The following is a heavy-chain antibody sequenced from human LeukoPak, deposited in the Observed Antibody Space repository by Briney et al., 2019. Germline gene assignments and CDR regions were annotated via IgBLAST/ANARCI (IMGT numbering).Heavy chain of an antibody. CDR1: GYTFTSYD. D-gene: IGHD4-17*01. CDR3: AKGTLGDYRAGPDY. Sequence: ASVKVSCKASGYTFTSYDINWVRQATGQGLEWMGWMNPNSGNTGYAQKFQGRVTMTRNASISTAYMELSSLRAEDTALYYCAKGTLGDYRAGPDYWGRGTLVTVSS. CDR2: MNPNSGNT. J-gene: IGHJ4*02. V-gene: IGHV1-8*01.